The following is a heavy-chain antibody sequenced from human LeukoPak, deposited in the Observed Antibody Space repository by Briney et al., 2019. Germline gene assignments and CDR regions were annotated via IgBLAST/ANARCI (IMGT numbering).Heavy chain of an antibody. V-gene: IGHV3-23*01. CDR2: ITGHGDTT. CDR1: GFSFSNYG. Sequence: PGGSLRLSCAASGFSFSNYGMNWVRQAPGKGLEWVSGITGHGDTTYYADSVKGRFTISRDNSRNTVYLQMNSLRAEDTAVYYCARDRIEQQRTLGRSTNYYSYYYMDVWGKGTTVTVSS. D-gene: IGHD6-13*01. J-gene: IGHJ6*03. CDR3: ARDRIEQQRTLGRSTNYYSYYYMDV.